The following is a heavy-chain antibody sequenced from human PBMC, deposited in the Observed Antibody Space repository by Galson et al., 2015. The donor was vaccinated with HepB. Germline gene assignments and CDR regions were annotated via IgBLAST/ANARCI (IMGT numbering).Heavy chain of an antibody. CDR3: ARDPGWQEPLPSDY. CDR2: ISYDGSNK. CDR1: GFTFSSYA. D-gene: IGHD6-19*01. Sequence: SLRLSCAASGFTFSSYAMHWVRQAPGKGLEWVAVISYDGSNKYYADSVKGRFTISRDNSKNTLYLQMNSLRAEDTAVYYCARDPGWQEPLPSDYWGQGTLVTVSS. J-gene: IGHJ4*02. V-gene: IGHV3-30*04.